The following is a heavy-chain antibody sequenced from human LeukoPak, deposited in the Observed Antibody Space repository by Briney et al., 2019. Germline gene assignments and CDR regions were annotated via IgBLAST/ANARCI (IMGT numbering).Heavy chain of an antibody. V-gene: IGHV3-48*02. D-gene: IGHD2-2*01. CDR2: ISSSSSTI. Sequence: GGSLRLSCTASGFTFGDYAMSWFRQAPGKGLEWVSYISSSSSTIYYADSVKGRLTISRDNAKNSLYLQMNSLRDEDTALYYCARRDIYCSSTSCYYWFDPWGQGTLVTVSS. CDR3: ARRDIYCSSTSCYYWFDP. J-gene: IGHJ5*02. CDR1: GFTFGDYA.